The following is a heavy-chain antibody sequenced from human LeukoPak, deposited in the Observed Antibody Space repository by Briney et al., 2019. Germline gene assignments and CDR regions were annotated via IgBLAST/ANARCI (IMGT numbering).Heavy chain of an antibody. CDR1: GGTFSSYA. J-gene: IGHJ4*02. D-gene: IGHD5-18*01. Sequence: SVKVSCKASGGTFSSYAISWVRQAPGQGLEWMGGIIPIFGTANYAQKFQGRVTITADESTSTAYMELSSLRSEDTAAYYCARGIARHSYGLSNWGQGTLVTVSS. CDR2: IIPIFGTA. V-gene: IGHV1-69*13. CDR3: ARGIARHSYGLSN.